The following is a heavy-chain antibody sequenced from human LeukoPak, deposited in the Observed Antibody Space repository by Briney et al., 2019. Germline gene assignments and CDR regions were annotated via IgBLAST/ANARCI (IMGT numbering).Heavy chain of an antibody. CDR1: GFTFSSYS. Sequence: GGSLRLSCAASGFTFSSYSMNWVRQAPGKGLEWVSSISSSSSYIYYADSVKGRFTISRDNAENSLYLQMNSLRAEDTAVYYCASTYPVGSNNAFDIWGQGTMVTVSS. CDR2: ISSSSSYI. J-gene: IGHJ3*02. V-gene: IGHV3-21*01. CDR3: ASTYPVGSNNAFDI. D-gene: IGHD1-26*01.